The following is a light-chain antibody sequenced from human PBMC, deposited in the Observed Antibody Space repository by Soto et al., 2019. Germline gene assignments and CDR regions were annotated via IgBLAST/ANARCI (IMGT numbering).Light chain of an antibody. Sequence: DIQMTQSPSTLSASVGDRVTITCRASQSISSWLAWYQQKPGKAPKLLIYKASSLESGVPSRFSGSGSGTEFTLTISSLQPDDFATYYCQQYNSYSRKFGQGTKGDIK. CDR2: KAS. CDR3: QQYNSYSRK. J-gene: IGKJ1*01. V-gene: IGKV1-5*03. CDR1: QSISSW.